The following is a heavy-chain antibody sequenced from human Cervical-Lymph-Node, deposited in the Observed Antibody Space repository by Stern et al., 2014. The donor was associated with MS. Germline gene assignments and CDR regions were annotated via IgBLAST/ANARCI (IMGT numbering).Heavy chain of an antibody. CDR1: GDSISSYTLY. CDR2: AYDSGPT. V-gene: IGHV4-39*01. CDR3: AKHACTGAACPFDL. D-gene: IGHD2-8*02. Sequence: VQLGESGPGLVKPSETLSLTCAVSGDSISSYTLYWAWIRQPPGKGLEWIGVAYDSGPTYYNPSLKSPVPISVDTSKNRFSRGINSVTAADTAVYYCAKHACTGAACPFDLWGQGTLVTVSS. J-gene: IGHJ4*02.